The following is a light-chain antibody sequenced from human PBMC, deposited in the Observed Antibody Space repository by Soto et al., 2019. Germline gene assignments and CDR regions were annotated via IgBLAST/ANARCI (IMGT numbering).Light chain of an antibody. CDR3: CSYAGLSAWV. Sequence: QSALTQPASVSGSPGQSISISCTGTSSDVGSYNLVSWYQQHPGNAPKLMIYEGTKRPSGISNRFSGSKSGNTASLTISGLQAEDEADYYCCSYAGLSAWVFGGGTKLTVL. J-gene: IGLJ3*02. CDR2: EGT. V-gene: IGLV2-23*01. CDR1: SSDVGSYNL.